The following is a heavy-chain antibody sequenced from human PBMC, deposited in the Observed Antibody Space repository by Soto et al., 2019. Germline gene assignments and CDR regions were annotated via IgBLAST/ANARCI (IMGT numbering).Heavy chain of an antibody. CDR2: IYSGGST. V-gene: IGHV3-53*04. CDR1: GFTVSSNY. D-gene: IGHD3-16*01. J-gene: IGHJ6*03. CDR3: ASSQGDYYYYYMDV. Sequence: GSLRLSCAASGFTVSSNYMSWVRQAPGKGLEWVSVIYSGGSTYYADSVKGRFTISRHNSKNTLYLQMNSLRAEDTAVYYCASSQGDYYYYYMDVWGKGTTVTVSS.